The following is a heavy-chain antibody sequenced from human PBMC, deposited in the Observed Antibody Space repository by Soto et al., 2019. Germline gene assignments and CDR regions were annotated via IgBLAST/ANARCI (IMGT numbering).Heavy chain of an antibody. CDR1: GGSFSGYY. D-gene: IGHD3-22*01. Sequence: SETLSLTCAVYGGSFSGYYWSWIRQPPGKGLEWIGEINHSGSTHYNPSLKSRVTISVDTSKNQFSLKLSSVTAADTAVYYCARGRRGYDSSGYYYYFDYWGQGTLVTVSS. CDR2: INHSGST. J-gene: IGHJ4*02. CDR3: ARGRRGYDSSGYYYYFDY. V-gene: IGHV4-34*01.